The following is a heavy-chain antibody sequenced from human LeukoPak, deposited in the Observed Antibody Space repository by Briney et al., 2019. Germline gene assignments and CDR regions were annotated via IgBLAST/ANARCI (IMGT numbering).Heavy chain of an antibody. CDR3: ARDGYGSGSYGWFDP. D-gene: IGHD3-10*01. V-gene: IGHV4-59*01. CDR2: IYSGST. CDR1: GASITSSY. J-gene: IGHJ5*02. Sequence: PSETLSLTCSVSGASITSSYWSWIRQTPGKGLEWIGNIYSGSTNYNPSFESRVTVSLDTSKNQLSLRLTSVTAADTALYYCARDGYGSGSYGWFDPWGQGTLVTVSS.